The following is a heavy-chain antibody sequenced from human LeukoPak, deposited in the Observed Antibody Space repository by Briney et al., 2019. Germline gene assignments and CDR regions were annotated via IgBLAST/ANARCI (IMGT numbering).Heavy chain of an antibody. J-gene: IGHJ4*02. CDR3: AREMSPTDPFFDY. CDR1: GYTLTDYY. V-gene: IGHV1-2*02. CDR2: MNPNSGGT. Sequence: ASVKVSCKASGYTLTDYYIHWVRQAPGQGLEWMGWMNPNSGGTNFQGRVTMTRDTSISAVYMELSRLTSDDTAVYYCAREMSPTDPFFDYWGQGTSVTVSS.